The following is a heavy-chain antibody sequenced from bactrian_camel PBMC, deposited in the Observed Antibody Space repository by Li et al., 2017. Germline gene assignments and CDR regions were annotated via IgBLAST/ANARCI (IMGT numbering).Heavy chain of an antibody. CDR3: AARTVTWCTPDAGSYTY. CDR2: IYGDAGHT. Sequence: DVQLVESGGGSVQAGGSLRLACAISGNTYSALCMGWFRQAPGNEREGLATIYGDAGHTNYVDSVKGRFTISQDSAKKTLYLQMNNLEPEDTAMYYCAARTVTWCTPDAGSYTYWGQGTQVTVS. CDR1: GNTYSALC. D-gene: IGHD7*01. V-gene: IGHV3S31*01. J-gene: IGHJ4*01.